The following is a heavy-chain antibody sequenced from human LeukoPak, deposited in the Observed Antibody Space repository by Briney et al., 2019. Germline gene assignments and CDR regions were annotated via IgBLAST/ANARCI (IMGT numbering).Heavy chain of an antibody. CDR1: GFTFSSYS. D-gene: IGHD3-22*01. J-gene: IGHJ4*02. CDR2: ISWNSGSI. Sequence: PGGSLRLSCAASGFTFSSYSMTWVRQAPGKGLEWVSGISWNSGSIGYADSVKGRFTISRDNAKNSLYLQMNSLRAEDTALYYCAKDTYYYDSSGYQFDYWGQGTLVTVSS. V-gene: IGHV3-9*01. CDR3: AKDTYYYDSSGYQFDY.